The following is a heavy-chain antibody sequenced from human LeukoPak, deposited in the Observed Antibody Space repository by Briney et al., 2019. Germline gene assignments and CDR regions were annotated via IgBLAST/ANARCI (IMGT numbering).Heavy chain of an antibody. Sequence: GGSLRLSCAASGFTFSSYGMHWVRQAPGKGLEWVAVISYDGSNKYYADSVKGRFTISRDNSKNTLYLQMNSLRAEDTAVYYCASRRLRLGELSLYFDYWGQGSLVTVPS. V-gene: IGHV3-30*03. CDR1: GFTFSSYG. J-gene: IGHJ4*02. CDR2: ISYDGSNK. CDR3: ASRRLRLGELSLYFDY. D-gene: IGHD3-16*02.